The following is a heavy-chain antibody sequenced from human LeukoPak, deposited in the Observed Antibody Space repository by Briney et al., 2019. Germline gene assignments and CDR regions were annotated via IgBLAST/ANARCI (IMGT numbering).Heavy chain of an antibody. CDR3: AREAGSFDY. J-gene: IGHJ4*02. CDR2: IYYIGST. D-gene: IGHD3-10*01. CDR1: GGSISSYY. Sequence: PSETLSLTRTVPGGSISSYYWSWIRQPPGKGLEWIGYIYYIGSTNYNPSLKSRVTISVDTSKNQFSLKLSSVTAADTAVYYWAREAGSFDYWGQGTLVTVSS. V-gene: IGHV4-59*01.